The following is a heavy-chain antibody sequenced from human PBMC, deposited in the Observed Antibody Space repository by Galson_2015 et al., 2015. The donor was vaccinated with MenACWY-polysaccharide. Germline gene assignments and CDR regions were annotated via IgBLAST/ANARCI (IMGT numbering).Heavy chain of an antibody. D-gene: IGHD3-22*01. J-gene: IGHJ5*02. Sequence: VKVSCKASGYSFSSYDINWVRQTTGQGLEWMGWMNPNSGNTGYAQKFQGRVTMTRNTSISIAYMELSSLRSEDTAVYYCARGGKYYYDGSGYLNWFDPWGQGTLVTVSS. CDR2: MNPNSGNT. V-gene: IGHV1-8*01. CDR3: ARGGKYYYDGSGYLNWFDP. CDR1: GYSFSSYD.